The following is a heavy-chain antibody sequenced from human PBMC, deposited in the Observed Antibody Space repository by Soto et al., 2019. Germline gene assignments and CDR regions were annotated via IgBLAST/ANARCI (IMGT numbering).Heavy chain of an antibody. CDR1: GFSFTNFA. V-gene: IGHV3-23*01. D-gene: IGHD2-21*02. CDR2: IGASGDIT. Sequence: EVQLLESGGGLVQPGGSLRLSCAASGFSFTNFAMSWVRQAPGKGLEWVAGIGASGDITWYADSVKGRLCISRDNSKNTLYLQLNSLRFEDTAVYYCAKDDFTDRGDDYFDYWGPGTLVTVSS. J-gene: IGHJ4*02. CDR3: AKDDFTDRGDDYFDY.